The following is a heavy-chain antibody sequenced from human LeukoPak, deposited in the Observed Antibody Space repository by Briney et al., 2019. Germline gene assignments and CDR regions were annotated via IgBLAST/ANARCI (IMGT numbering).Heavy chain of an antibody. D-gene: IGHD1-1*01. Sequence: KPSETLSLTCTVSGGSISSSSYYWGWIRQPPGKGLEWIGSIYYSGSTYYNPSLKSRVTISVDTSKNQFSLKLSSVTAADTAVYYCARQTAGVMPLDYWGQGTLVTVSS. J-gene: IGHJ4*02. CDR3: ARQTAGVMPLDY. CDR1: GGSISSSSYY. V-gene: IGHV4-39*01. CDR2: IYYSGST.